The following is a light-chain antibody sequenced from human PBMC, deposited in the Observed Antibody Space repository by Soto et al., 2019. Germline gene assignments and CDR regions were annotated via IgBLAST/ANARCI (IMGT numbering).Light chain of an antibody. Sequence: QSSLTQPRSVSGSPGQSVTISCTGTSRDVGGFNYVSWYQHHPGKAPKLIIYDVNERPSGVPDRFSGSKSGNTASLTISGLQAEDDTDYYCCSYAGDYSLIFGGGTKVTDL. J-gene: IGLJ2*01. V-gene: IGLV2-11*01. CDR3: CSYAGDYSLI. CDR2: DVN. CDR1: SRDVGGFNY.